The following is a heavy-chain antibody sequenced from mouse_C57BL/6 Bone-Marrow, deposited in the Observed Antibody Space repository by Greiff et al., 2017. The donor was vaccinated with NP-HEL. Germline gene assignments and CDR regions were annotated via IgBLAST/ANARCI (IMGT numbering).Heavy chain of an antibody. D-gene: IGHD1-1*01. CDR3: ARDGGYYTYWYVDV. J-gene: IGHJ1*03. Sequence: QVQLQQPGAELVKPGASVKLSCKASGYTFTSYWMQWVKQRPGQGLEWIGEIDPSDSYTNYNQKFKGKATLTVDTSSSTAYMQLSSLTSEDSAVYYCARDGGYYTYWYVDVWGTGNTVTVSS. CDR2: IDPSDSYT. CDR1: GYTFTSYW. V-gene: IGHV1-50*01.